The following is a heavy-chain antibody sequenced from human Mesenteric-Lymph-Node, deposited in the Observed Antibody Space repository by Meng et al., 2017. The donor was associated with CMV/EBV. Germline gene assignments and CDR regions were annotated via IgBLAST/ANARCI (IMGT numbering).Heavy chain of an antibody. Sequence: SGPTLVKPTQTLTLTCTFSGFSLSTSGMRVSWIRQHPGKGLEWIGYIYYSGSTYYNPSLKSRVTISLDTSKNQFSLKLSSVTVADTAMYYCARDIVGSTYFDYWGQGTLVTVSS. CDR1: GFSLSTSGMR. V-gene: IGHV4-31*03. CDR2: IYYSGST. J-gene: IGHJ4*02. CDR3: ARDIVGSTYFDY. D-gene: IGHD1-26*01.